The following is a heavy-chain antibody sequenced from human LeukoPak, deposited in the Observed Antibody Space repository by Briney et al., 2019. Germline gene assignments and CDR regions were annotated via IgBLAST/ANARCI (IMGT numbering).Heavy chain of an antibody. CDR3: ARDVGVVFADDAFDI. Sequence: SQTLSLTCTVSGGSISSGDYYWSWIRQPPGKGLEWIVYIYYSGSTYYNPSLKSRVTISVDTSKNQFSLKLSSVTAADTAVYYCARDVGVVFADDAFDIWGQGTMVTVSS. V-gene: IGHV4-30-4*01. CDR2: IYYSGST. D-gene: IGHD1-26*01. J-gene: IGHJ3*02. CDR1: GGSISSGDYY.